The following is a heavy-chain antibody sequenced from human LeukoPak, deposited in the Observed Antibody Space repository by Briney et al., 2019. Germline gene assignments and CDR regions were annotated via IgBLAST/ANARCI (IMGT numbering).Heavy chain of an antibody. D-gene: IGHD6-13*01. CDR3: ASFSSSWYGFDY. CDR2: IYSGGST. CDR1: RFTVSSNY. J-gene: IGHJ4*02. V-gene: IGHV3-53*01. Sequence: QAGGSLRLSCAASRFTVSSNYMSWVRQAPGKGLEWVSVIYSGGSTYYADSVKGRFTISRDNSKNTLYLQMNSLRAEDTAVYYCASFSSSWYGFDYWGQGTLVTVSS.